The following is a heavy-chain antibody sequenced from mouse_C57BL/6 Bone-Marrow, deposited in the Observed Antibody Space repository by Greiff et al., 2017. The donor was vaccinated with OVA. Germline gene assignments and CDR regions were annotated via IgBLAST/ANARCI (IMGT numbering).Heavy chain of an antibody. D-gene: IGHD1-1*01. V-gene: IGHV1-53*01. Sequence: QVQLQQPGTELVKPGASVKLSCKASGYTFTSYWMHWVKQRPGQGLEWIGNINPSNGGTNYNEKFKSKATLTVDKSSSTAYMQLSSLTSEDSAVYYCARPITTVVAKNAMDYWGQGTSVTVSP. CDR2: INPSNGGT. CDR1: GYTFTSYW. CDR3: ARPITTVVAKNAMDY. J-gene: IGHJ4*01.